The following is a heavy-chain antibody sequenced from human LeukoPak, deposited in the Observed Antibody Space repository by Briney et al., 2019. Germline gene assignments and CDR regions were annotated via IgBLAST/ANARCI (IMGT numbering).Heavy chain of an antibody. Sequence: ASVKVSCKASGYTFTNYGISWVRQAPGQGLEWMGWINPHTGGTNYAQKFQGRVTMTRDTSISTAYMELSRLTSDDTAVYYCGRVVGGNYYGSETDDYWGQGTLVTVSS. CDR1: GYTFTNYG. V-gene: IGHV1-2*02. D-gene: IGHD3-10*01. CDR3: GRVVGGNYYGSETDDY. CDR2: INPHTGGT. J-gene: IGHJ4*02.